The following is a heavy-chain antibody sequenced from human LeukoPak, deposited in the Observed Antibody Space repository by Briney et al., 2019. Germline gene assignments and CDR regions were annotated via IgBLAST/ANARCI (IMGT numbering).Heavy chain of an antibody. CDR2: IGGNSDFI. CDR3: ARGGGFDY. J-gene: IGHJ4*02. Sequence: GGSLRLSCAASGFTFSDYAMSWVRQAPGKGLEWVSAIGGNSDFIYYADSVKGRFTISRDNAKNSLYLQMNSLRAEDTAVYYCARGGGFDYWGQGTLVTVSS. D-gene: IGHD3-10*01. V-gene: IGHV3-21*01. CDR1: GFTFSDYA.